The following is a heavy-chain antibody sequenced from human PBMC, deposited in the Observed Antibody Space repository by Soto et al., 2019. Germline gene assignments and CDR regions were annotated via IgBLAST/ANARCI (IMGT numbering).Heavy chain of an antibody. Sequence: SETLSLTCTVSGGSISNYYWSWIRQPPGKGLEWIGYIHYSGNTKYNPSLKSRVTISADTSKNQFSLKLSSVTAADTAVYYCARGHYDFWSGYFATIGYWGQGTLVTVSS. D-gene: IGHD3-3*01. V-gene: IGHV4-59*08. CDR1: GGSISNYY. CDR2: IHYSGNT. J-gene: IGHJ4*02. CDR3: ARGHYDFWSGYFATIGY.